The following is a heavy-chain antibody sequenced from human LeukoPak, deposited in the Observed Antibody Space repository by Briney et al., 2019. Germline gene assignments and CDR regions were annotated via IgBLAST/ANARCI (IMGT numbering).Heavy chain of an antibody. D-gene: IGHD3-10*01. CDR3: ARVGTYYYGSGSYFH. CDR1: GGSISSSSYY. V-gene: IGHV4-39*07. Sequence: SETLSLTCTVSGGSISSSSYYWGWIRQPPGKGLEWIGSIYYSGSTYYNPSLKSRVTISVDRSKNQFSLKLSSVTAADTAVYYCARVGTYYYGSGSYFHWGQGTLVTVSS. J-gene: IGHJ4*02. CDR2: IYYSGST.